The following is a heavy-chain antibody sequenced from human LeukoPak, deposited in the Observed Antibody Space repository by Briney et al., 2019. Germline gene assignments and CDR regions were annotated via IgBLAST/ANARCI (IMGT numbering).Heavy chain of an antibody. V-gene: IGHV3-21*01. CDR2: ISSSSSYI. CDR3: ARGQYSSSSYFDY. D-gene: IGHD6-13*01. CDR1: GFTFSSYS. Sequence: GGSLRLSCAASGFTFSSYSMSWVRQAPGKGLEWVSSISSSSSYIYYADSVKGRFTISRDNAKNSLYLQMNSLRAEVTAVYYCARGQYSSSSYFDYWGQGTLVTVSS. J-gene: IGHJ4*02.